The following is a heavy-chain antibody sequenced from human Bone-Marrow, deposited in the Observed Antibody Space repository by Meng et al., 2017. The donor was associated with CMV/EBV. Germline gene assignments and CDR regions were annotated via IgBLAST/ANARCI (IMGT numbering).Heavy chain of an antibody. D-gene: IGHD6-19*01. J-gene: IGHJ4*02. CDR3: AKGARLVPYFDY. V-gene: IGHV3-30*02. CDR1: GFTFSSYG. Sequence: GGSLRLSCAASGFTFSSYGMHWVRQAPGKGLEWVAFIRYDGSNKYYADSVKGRFTISRDNSKNTLYLQMNSLRAEDTAVYYCAKGARLVPYFDYWGQGKLVTVSS. CDR2: IRYDGSNK.